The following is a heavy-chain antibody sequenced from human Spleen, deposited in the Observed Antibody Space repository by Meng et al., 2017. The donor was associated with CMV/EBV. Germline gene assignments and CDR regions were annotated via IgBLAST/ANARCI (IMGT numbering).Heavy chain of an antibody. Sequence: GESLKISCAASGFTFSSYEMNWVRQAPGKGLEWVSYISSSGSTIYYADSVKGRFTISRDNAKNSLYLQMNSLRAEDTAVYYCVYGGYCSSTSCSREEYYYYGMDVWGQGTTVTVSS. CDR3: VYGGYCSSTSCSREEYYYYGMDV. CDR1: GFTFSSYE. D-gene: IGHD2-2*01. J-gene: IGHJ6*02. V-gene: IGHV3-48*03. CDR2: ISSSGSTI.